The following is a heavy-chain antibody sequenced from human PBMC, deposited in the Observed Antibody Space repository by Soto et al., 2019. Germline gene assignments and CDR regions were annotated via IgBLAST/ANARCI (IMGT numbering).Heavy chain of an antibody. CDR1: GDAIACNY. J-gene: IGHJ4*02. CDR2: INPNSGGT. Sequence: GTPVELRSEARGDAIACNYRRSLRQYPGQGLEWMGWINPNSGGTNYAQKFQGRVTVSTDTSISTTYMELSSLTSEDTAVYYCTRAPRGIIVAPDYWGQGTLVTVSS. CDR3: TRAPRGIIVAPDY. V-gene: IGHV1-2*02. D-gene: IGHD6-19*01.